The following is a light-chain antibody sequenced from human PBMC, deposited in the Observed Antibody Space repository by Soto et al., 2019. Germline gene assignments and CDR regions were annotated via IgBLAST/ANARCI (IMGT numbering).Light chain of an antibody. CDR1: QGLSSW. Sequence: DIQMTQSPSSVSASVGDRATITCRASQGLSSWLAWYQQKPGKAPKLLIYGASNLQSGVPSRFSGSGSGTGFTLTISSLQSEDFATYYCQQAYTFPWTFGQGTKVDIK. J-gene: IGKJ1*01. CDR3: QQAYTFPWT. CDR2: GAS. V-gene: IGKV1-12*01.